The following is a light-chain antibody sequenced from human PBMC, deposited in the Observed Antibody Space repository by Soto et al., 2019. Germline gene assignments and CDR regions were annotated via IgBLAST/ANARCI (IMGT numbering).Light chain of an antibody. Sequence: DIQVTQSPSTLSASVGDRVTFTCRASQSISSWLAWYQQKPGKAPKLLLYDASTLHSGVPSRFSGSGSGTDFTLNISRLHPDDFATYYCQQYNTYPWTFGQGTKVEIK. V-gene: IGKV1-5*01. J-gene: IGKJ1*01. CDR2: DAS. CDR3: QQYNTYPWT. CDR1: QSISSW.